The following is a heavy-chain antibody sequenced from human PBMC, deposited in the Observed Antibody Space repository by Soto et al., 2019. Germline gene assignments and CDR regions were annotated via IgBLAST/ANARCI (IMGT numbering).Heavy chain of an antibody. D-gene: IGHD3-22*01. V-gene: IGHV4-59*01. CDR3: ARELWYYYDSSGYYPSYYYDGMDV. Sequence: SETLSLTCTVSGGSISSYYWSWIRQPPGKGLEWIGYIYYSGSTNYNPSLKSRVTISVDTSKNQFSLKLSSVTAADTAVYYCARELWYYYDSSGYYPSYYYDGMDVWGQGTTVT. J-gene: IGHJ6*02. CDR1: GGSISSYY. CDR2: IYYSGST.